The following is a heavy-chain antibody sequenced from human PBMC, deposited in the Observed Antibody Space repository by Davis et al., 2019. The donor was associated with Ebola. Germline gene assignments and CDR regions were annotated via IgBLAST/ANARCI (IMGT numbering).Heavy chain of an antibody. V-gene: IGHV3-7*01. CDR3: ARDFGWGWDY. Sequence: PGGSLRLSCKVSGFTFSSHWMSWVRQAPGKGLEWVANIKPDGSQKYYVDSVRGRLTISRDNAENSLYLQMNSLRAEDTALYYCARDFGWGWDYWGQGTLVTVSS. CDR1: GFTFSSHW. J-gene: IGHJ4*02. D-gene: IGHD6-19*01. CDR2: IKPDGSQK.